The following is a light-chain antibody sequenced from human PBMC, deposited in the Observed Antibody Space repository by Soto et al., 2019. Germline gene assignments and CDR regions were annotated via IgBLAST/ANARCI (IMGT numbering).Light chain of an antibody. CDR1: QTVSSY. CDR3: QQYGTSPIT. V-gene: IGKV3-20*01. CDR2: GAS. Sequence: ENVLTQFPGTLFLSPGERATLSCRASQTVSSYLTWYQQRPGQAPRLLIYGASKRATGIPDRFSGSGSGTDFTLTISRLEPEDFALYYCQQYGTSPITFGQGTRLEIK. J-gene: IGKJ5*01.